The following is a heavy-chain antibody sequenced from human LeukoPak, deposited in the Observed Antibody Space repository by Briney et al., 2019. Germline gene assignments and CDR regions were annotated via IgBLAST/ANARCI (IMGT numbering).Heavy chain of an antibody. CDR2: INQYGSEK. CDR1: GFTIGNYW. J-gene: IGHJ4*02. D-gene: IGHD3-16*01. Sequence: PGGSLSLSCAASGFTIGNYWLAWVRQAPGKGLEWVANINQYGSEKYFVDSVRGRFTIARDNPKNYMHLQMDTSTADDTSVYYCERERNGGFYDYWGERPVVTVSS. V-gene: IGHV3-7*01. CDR3: ERERNGGFYDY.